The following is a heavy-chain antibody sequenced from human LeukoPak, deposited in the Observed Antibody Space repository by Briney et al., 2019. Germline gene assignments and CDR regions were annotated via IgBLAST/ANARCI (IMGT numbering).Heavy chain of an antibody. V-gene: IGHV1-8*02. CDR3: ARVEEQQLVGINWFDP. CDR1: GYTFADYH. J-gene: IGHJ5*02. Sequence: ASVKVSCKTSGYTFADYHIHWVRQAPGQGLEWMGWMNPNSGNTGYAQKFQGRVTMTRNTSISTAYMELSSLRSEDTAVYYCARVEEQQLVGINWFDPWGQGTLVTVSS. D-gene: IGHD6-13*01. CDR2: MNPNSGNT.